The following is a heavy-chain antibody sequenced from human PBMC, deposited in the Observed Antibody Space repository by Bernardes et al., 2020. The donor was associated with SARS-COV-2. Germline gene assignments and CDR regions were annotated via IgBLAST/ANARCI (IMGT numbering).Heavy chain of an antibody. CDR3: ARDYYGAQDY. V-gene: IGHV1-18*01. Sequence: ASMKVSCKASGYTFTSFPLCWVRQAPGQGLEWMGWISTHNGNTHYAQNLQGRVTMTTDTSTDTAYMELRSLKSDDTAVYFCARDYYGAQDYWGQGTLVTVSS. D-gene: IGHD3-10*01. CDR1: GYTFTSFP. J-gene: IGHJ4*02. CDR2: ISTHNGNT.